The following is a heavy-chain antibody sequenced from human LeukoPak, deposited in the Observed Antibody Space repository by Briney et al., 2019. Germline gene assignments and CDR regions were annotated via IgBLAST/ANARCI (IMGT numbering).Heavy chain of an antibody. V-gene: IGHV3-21*01. CDR3: TRDLRRVADY. J-gene: IGHJ4*02. CDR2: ISSDSNYI. Sequence: GGSLRLSRAASGFTFSSYSMNWVRQAPGKGLEWVAAISSDSNYIYYADSLKGRFTISRDNAKNSLFLQMNSLRVEDTAVYYCTRDLRRVADYWGQGTLVTVSS. CDR1: GFTFSSYS. D-gene: IGHD3-10*01.